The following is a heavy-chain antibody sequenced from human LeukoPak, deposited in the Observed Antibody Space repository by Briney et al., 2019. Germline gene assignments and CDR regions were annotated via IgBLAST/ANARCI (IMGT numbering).Heavy chain of an antibody. V-gene: IGHV4-59*11. CDR2: IFYSGST. Sequence: SETLSLTCTVSGGSINNHYWSWIRQPPGKGLEWIGSIFYSGSTDSNPSLKGRVTISVDASKNQFSLKLSSVTAADAAVYYCARVARHWGQGTLVTVSS. CDR1: GGSINNHY. CDR3: ARVARH. J-gene: IGHJ1*01.